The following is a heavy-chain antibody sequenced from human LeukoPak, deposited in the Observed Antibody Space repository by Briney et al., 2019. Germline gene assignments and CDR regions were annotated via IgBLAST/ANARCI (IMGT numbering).Heavy chain of an antibody. CDR3: AKDYCSSTSCTIFDY. J-gene: IGHJ4*02. Sequence: GGSLRLSCAASGFAFSSYAMSWVRQAPGKGLEWVSAISGSGGSTYYADSVKGRFTISRDNSKNTLYLQMNSLRAEDTAVYYCAKDYCSSTSCTIFDYWGQGTLVTVSS. V-gene: IGHV3-23*01. CDR2: ISGSGGST. CDR1: GFAFSSYA. D-gene: IGHD2-2*01.